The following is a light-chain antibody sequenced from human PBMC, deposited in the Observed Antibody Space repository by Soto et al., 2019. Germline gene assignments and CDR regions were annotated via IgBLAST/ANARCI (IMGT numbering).Light chain of an antibody. V-gene: IGKV1-39*01. J-gene: IGKJ4*01. Sequence: DIQMTQSPSFLSASAGDRVSITCRASQSIRSYLNWYQQKPGKAPKLLIYAASTLQSGGPSRCIGSGSGTDFTLTISSMQPEDVATYICQQSFDTLSFTFGGGTKVEMK. CDR3: QQSFDTLSFT. CDR1: QSIRSY. CDR2: AAS.